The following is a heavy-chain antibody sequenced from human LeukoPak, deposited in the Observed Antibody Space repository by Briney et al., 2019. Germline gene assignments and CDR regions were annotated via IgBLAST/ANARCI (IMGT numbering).Heavy chain of an antibody. CDR1: GYTFTGQY. Sequence: ASVKVSCKASGYTFTGQYMQWVRQAPGQGLEWMGIINPSGGSTIYAQKFQGRVTMTRDTSISTAYMELSRLRSDDTAVYYCAREQPGYDYVWGSHDAFDIWGQGTMVTVSS. J-gene: IGHJ3*02. V-gene: IGHV1-2*02. D-gene: IGHD3-16*01. CDR2: INPSGGST. CDR3: AREQPGYDYVWGSHDAFDI.